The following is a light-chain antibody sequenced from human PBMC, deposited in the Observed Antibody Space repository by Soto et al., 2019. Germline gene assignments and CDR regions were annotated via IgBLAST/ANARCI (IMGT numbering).Light chain of an antibody. V-gene: IGKV3-15*01. CDR3: QQYNDWPLT. CDR2: GAF. Sequence: TVLTQSPGTLSLSPWERATLSCRASQSVSSNLAWYQQKPGQAPSLLIYGAFTRATGIPARFSGTGSGTEFTLTISSLQSEDFALYYCQQYNDWPLTFGQGTKVDI. J-gene: IGKJ1*01. CDR1: QSVSSN.